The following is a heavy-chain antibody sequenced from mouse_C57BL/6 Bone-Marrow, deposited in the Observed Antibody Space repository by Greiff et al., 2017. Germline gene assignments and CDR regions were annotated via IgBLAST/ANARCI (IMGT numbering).Heavy chain of an antibody. V-gene: IGHV10-1*01. CDR3: VRHADYDDVAYYFDY. J-gene: IGHJ2*01. CDR2: IRSKSNNYAT. D-gene: IGHD2-4*01. Sequence: EVHLVESGGGLVQPKGSLKLSCAASGFSFNTYAMNWVRQAPGKGLEWVARIRSKSNNYATYYADSVKDRFTISRDDSERMLYLQMNNLKTEDTAMYYCVRHADYDDVAYYFDYWGQGTTLTVSS. CDR1: GFSFNTYA.